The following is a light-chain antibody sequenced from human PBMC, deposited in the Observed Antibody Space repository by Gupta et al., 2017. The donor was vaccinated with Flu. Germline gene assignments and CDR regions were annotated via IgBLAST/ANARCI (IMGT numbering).Light chain of an antibody. CDR2: SNN. CDR3: AEWDDSLSGRVV. J-gene: IGLJ2*01. Sequence: QSVLTQPPSASGTPGQRVTISCSGSSSNIGSNYVYWYQQLPGTAPKLLIYSNNQRPSGVPDRFSGATYCTSASLVISALRYEDEADYYCAEWDDSLSGRVVFGGGTKLTVL. CDR1: SSNIGSNY. V-gene: IGLV1-47*02.